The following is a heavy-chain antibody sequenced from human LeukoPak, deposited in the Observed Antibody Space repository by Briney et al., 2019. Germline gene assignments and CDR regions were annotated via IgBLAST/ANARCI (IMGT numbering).Heavy chain of an antibody. D-gene: IGHD5-24*01. CDR1: GYTFTGYY. CDR2: INPNSGGT. Sequence: GASVKVSCKASGYTFTGYYMHWVRQAPGQGLEWMGWINPNSGGTNYAQKFQGRVTKTGDTSTSTAYMELSRLRSDDTAVYYCAREMATTRDAFDIWGQGTMVTVSS. J-gene: IGHJ3*02. V-gene: IGHV1-2*02. CDR3: AREMATTRDAFDI.